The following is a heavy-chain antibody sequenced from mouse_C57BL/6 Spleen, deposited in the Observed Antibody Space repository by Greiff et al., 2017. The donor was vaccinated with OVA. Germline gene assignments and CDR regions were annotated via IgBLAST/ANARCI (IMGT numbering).Heavy chain of an antibody. D-gene: IGHD2-12*01. Sequence: QVQLKESGPGLVQPSQSLSITCTVSGFSLTSYGVHWVRQSPGKGLEWLGVIWSGGSTDYNAAFISRLSISKDNSKSQVFFKMNSLQADDTAIYYCARKGLLYPYYYAMDYWGQGTSVTVSS. CDR2: IWSGGST. CDR1: GFSLTSYG. V-gene: IGHV2-2*01. CDR3: ARKGLLYPYYYAMDY. J-gene: IGHJ4*01.